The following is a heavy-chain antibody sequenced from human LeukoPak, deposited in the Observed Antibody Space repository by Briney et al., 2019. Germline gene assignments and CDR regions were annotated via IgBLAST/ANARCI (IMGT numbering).Heavy chain of an antibody. J-gene: IGHJ6*02. Sequence: PGGSLRLSCAASGFTFSSYAMHWVRQAPGKGLEWVSYISSSSSTIYYADSVKGRFTISRDNAKNSLYLQMNSLRAEDTAVYYCARDLNGGNSQIDYYYGMDVWGQGTTVIVSS. D-gene: IGHD4-23*01. CDR1: GFTFSSYA. CDR3: ARDLNGGNSQIDYYYGMDV. CDR2: ISSSSSTI. V-gene: IGHV3-48*01.